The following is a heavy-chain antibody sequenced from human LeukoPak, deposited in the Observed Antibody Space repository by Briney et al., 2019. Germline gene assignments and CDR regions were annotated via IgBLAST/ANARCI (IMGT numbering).Heavy chain of an antibody. CDR2: INHSGST. Sequence: SETLSLTCAVYGGSFSGYYWSWIRQPPGKGLEWIGEINHSGSTNYNPSLKSRVTISVDTSENRFSLELTSVTAADTAVYYCAREPYCSSPSCQGGCFDYWGQGALVTVSS. V-gene: IGHV4-34*01. J-gene: IGHJ4*02. D-gene: IGHD2-2*01. CDR3: AREPYCSSPSCQGGCFDY. CDR1: GGSFSGYY.